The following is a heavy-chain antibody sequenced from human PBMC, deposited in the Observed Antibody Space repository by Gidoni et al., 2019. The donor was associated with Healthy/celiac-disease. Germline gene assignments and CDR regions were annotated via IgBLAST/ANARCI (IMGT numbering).Heavy chain of an antibody. V-gene: IGHV3-11*05. Sequence: QVQLVESGGGLVKPGGSLRLSCAASGFPFSDYYLSWIRQAPGKGLEWFSSISSSSSNTTYADPVKGRFTISRDNAKNSLYLQMNSLRAEDTAVYYCARGAGGIAARPDTYWYFDLWGRGTLVTVSS. CDR2: ISSSSSNT. CDR1: GFPFSDYY. D-gene: IGHD6-6*01. CDR3: ARGAGGIAARPDTYWYFDL. J-gene: IGHJ2*01.